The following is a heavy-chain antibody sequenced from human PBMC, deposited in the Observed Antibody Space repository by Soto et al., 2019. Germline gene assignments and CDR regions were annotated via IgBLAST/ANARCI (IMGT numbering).Heavy chain of an antibody. J-gene: IGHJ4*02. D-gene: IGHD6-19*01. CDR2: ISDSGGSA. V-gene: IGHV3-23*01. CDR1: GFTFSTYA. CDR3: VKNGHWLTDLVNC. Sequence: EMQLLESGGGLVQPGGSLRLSCAASGFTFSTYAMSWVRQAPGKGLEWVASISDSGGSAYYADSVKGRFTISRDNSKDTLYLQMNTLRDEDTAVYYCVKNGHWLTDLVNCWGQGTLVAVSS.